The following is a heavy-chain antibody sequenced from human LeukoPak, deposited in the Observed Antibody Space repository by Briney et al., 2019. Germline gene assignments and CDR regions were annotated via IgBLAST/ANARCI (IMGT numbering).Heavy chain of an antibody. J-gene: IGHJ3*02. CDR2: IYPGDSDA. Sequence: GESLKISCKGSGYSFIFYWIAWVRQMPGKGLEWMGIIYPGDSDARYSPPFQGQVTFSADRSISTAFLQWSSLKASDTAMYYCARNLRDGAFDIWGQGTMVTVSS. CDR1: GYSFIFYW. V-gene: IGHV5-51*01. CDR3: ARNLRDGAFDI.